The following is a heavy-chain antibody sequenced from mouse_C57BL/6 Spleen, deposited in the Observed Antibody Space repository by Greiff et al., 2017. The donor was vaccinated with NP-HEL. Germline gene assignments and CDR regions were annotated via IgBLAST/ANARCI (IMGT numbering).Heavy chain of an antibody. CDR3: ANYGNYVVFAY. CDR1: GFTFSDYG. D-gene: IGHD2-1*01. CDR2: ISSGSSTI. J-gene: IGHJ3*01. V-gene: IGHV5-17*01. Sequence: EVQGVESGGGLVKPGGSLKLSCAASGFTFSDYGMHWVRQAPEKGLEWVAYISSGSSTIYYADTVKGRFTISRDNAKNTLFLQMTSLRSEDTAMYYCANYGNYVVFAYWGQGTLVTVSA.